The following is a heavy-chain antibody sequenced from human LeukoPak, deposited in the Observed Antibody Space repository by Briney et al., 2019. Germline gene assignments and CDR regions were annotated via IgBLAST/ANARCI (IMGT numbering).Heavy chain of an antibody. D-gene: IGHD3-22*01. CDR1: GGSFSGYY. V-gene: IGHV4-34*01. CDR2: INHSGST. CDR3: ARGRRYYDSSGYWY. Sequence: PSETLSLTCAVYGGSFSGYYWSWIRQPPGKGLEWIGEINHSGSTNYNPSLKSRVTISVDTSKNKFSLKLSSVTAADTAVYYCARGRRYYDSSGYWYWGQGTLVTVSS. J-gene: IGHJ4*02.